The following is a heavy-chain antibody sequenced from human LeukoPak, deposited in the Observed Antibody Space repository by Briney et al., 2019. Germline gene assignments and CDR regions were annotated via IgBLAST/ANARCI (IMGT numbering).Heavy chain of an antibody. CDR3: ARDSPYYDSSGYYSGYYYYMDV. V-gene: IGHV4-59*01. J-gene: IGHJ6*03. CDR2: IYYSGST. D-gene: IGHD3-22*01. Sequence: PSETLSLTCTVSGGSISSYYWSWIRLPPGKGLEWIGYIYYSGSTNYNPSLKSRVTISVDTSKNQFSLRLSSVTAADTAVYYCARDSPYYDSSGYYSGYYYYMDVWGKGTTVTVSS. CDR1: GGSISSYY.